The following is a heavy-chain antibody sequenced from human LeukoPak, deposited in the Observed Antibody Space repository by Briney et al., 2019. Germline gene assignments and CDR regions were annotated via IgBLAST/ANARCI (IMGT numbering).Heavy chain of an antibody. CDR3: ASGYSYGYDRYYFDY. D-gene: IGHD5-18*01. CDR1: GGSISSSNW. V-gene: IGHV4-4*02. J-gene: IGHJ4*02. CDR2: IYHSGST. Sequence: PSGTLSLTCAVSGGSISSSNWWSWVRQPPGKGLEWIGEIYHSGSTNYNPSLKSRVTISVDKSKNQFSLKLSSVTAADTAVYYCASGYSYGYDRYYFDYWGQGALVTVSS.